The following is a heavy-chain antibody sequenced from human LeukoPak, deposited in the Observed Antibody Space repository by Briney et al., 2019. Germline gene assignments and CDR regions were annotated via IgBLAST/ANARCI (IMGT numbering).Heavy chain of an antibody. Sequence: SESLSLTCTVSGGSISSGSYYWSWIRQPAGKGLEWIGRIYASGSTNYNPSLKSRVTISVDTSKNQFSLKLSSVTAADTAVYFCARATIRYCSSTSCYEDYWGQGTLVTVSS. CDR1: GGSISSGSYY. D-gene: IGHD2-2*01. CDR2: IYASGST. V-gene: IGHV4-61*02. J-gene: IGHJ4*02. CDR3: ARATIRYCSSTSCYEDY.